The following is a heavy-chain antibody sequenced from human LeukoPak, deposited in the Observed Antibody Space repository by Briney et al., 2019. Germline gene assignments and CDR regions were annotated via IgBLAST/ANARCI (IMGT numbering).Heavy chain of an antibody. J-gene: IGHJ4*02. CDR2: IYYSGST. CDR3: ARAGYSYGLPPLYYFDY. V-gene: IGHV4-59*01. D-gene: IGHD5-18*01. CDR1: GGSISNKY. Sequence: SETLSLTCTVSGGSISNKYWSWIRQPPGKGLEWIGYIYYSGSTDYNPSLKSRVTILVDTSKNQFSLKLSSVTAADTAVYYCARAGYSYGLPPLYYFDYWGQGTLVTVSS.